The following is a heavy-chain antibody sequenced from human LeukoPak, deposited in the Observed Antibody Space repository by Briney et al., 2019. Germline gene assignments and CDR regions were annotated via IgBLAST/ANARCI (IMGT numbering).Heavy chain of an antibody. V-gene: IGHV3-30-3*01. CDR2: IPYDGSNK. CDR3: ARGFLRYSYDH. J-gene: IGHJ4*02. D-gene: IGHD5-18*01. Sequence: GGSLRLSCAASGFTFSSYAMHWVRQAPGKGLEWVAVIPYDGSNKYYADSVKGRFTISRDNSKNTLYLQMNSLRAEDTAVYYCARGFLRYSYDHWGQGTLVTVSS. CDR1: GFTFSSYA.